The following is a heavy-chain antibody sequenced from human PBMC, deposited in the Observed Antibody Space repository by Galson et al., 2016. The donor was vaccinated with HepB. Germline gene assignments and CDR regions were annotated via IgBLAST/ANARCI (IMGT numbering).Heavy chain of an antibody. CDR3: ARDGRELVSHDYYSYMDV. Sequence: SLRLSCAASGFTFSIYSMNWVRQAPGKGLEWVSSISSSSTYIYCADSVNGRFTISRDNAKKSLFLQMSSLRAEDTAAYYCARDGRELVSHDYYSYMDVWGQGTTVTVSS. D-gene: IGHD1-7*01. CDR1: GFTFSIYS. CDR2: ISSSSTYI. V-gene: IGHV3-21*01. J-gene: IGHJ6*02.